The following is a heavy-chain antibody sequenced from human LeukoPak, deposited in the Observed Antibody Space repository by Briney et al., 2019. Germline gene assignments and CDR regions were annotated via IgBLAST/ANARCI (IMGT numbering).Heavy chain of an antibody. V-gene: IGHV3-11*01. Sequence: GGSLRLSGAASGFTFSDYYVSWIRQAPGKGLEWVSYISSSGSTIYYADSVKGRFTISRDNAKNSLYLQMNSLRAEDTAVYYCARDGHPGRHYYYGMDVWGQGTTVTVSS. CDR3: ARDGHPGRHYYYGMDV. D-gene: IGHD6-25*01. CDR1: GFTFSDYY. J-gene: IGHJ6*02. CDR2: ISSSGSTI.